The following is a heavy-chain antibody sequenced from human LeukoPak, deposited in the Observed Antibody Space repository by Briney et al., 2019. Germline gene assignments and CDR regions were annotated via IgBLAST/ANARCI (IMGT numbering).Heavy chain of an antibody. CDR1: GYTFTSYD. V-gene: IGHV1-8*01. Sequence: GASVKVSCKASGYTFTSYDINWVRQATGQGLEWMGWMNPNSGNTGYAQKFQGRVTMTRNTSISTAYMELSSLRSEDTAVYYCARGYYDYVWGSYRYYGWFDPWGQGTLVTVSS. J-gene: IGHJ5*02. D-gene: IGHD3-16*02. CDR2: MNPNSGNT. CDR3: ARGYYDYVWGSYRYYGWFDP.